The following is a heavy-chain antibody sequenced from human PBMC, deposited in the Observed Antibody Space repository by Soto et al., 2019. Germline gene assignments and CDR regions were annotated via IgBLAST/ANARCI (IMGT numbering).Heavy chain of an antibody. J-gene: IGHJ4*02. CDR2: IYYSGST. CDR3: ARGAGPLTVTTPYYFDY. V-gene: IGHV4-59*12. Sequence: SXTLSLTCIVSGGSISSYYWSWIRQPPLKGLEWIGYIYYSGSTNYNPSLKSRVTISVDTSKNQFSLKLSSVTAADTAVYYCARGAGPLTVTTPYYFDYWGQGTLVTVSS. CDR1: GGSISSYY. D-gene: IGHD4-17*01.